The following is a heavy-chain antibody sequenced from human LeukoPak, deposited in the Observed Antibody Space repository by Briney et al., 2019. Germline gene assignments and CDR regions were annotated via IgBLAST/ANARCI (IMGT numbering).Heavy chain of an antibody. CDR2: ISSSGTTI. V-gene: IGHV3-48*03. CDR1: GFTFRTYE. CDR3: ARVEWDRANPN. J-gene: IGHJ4*02. Sequence: GGSLRLSCAASGFTFRTYEMNWVRQAPGKGLEWVSYISSSGTTIYYADSVKGRFTISRDNGKNSLYLQMNSLRAEDTAVYYCARVEWDRANPNWGQGTLVIVSS. D-gene: IGHD3-3*01.